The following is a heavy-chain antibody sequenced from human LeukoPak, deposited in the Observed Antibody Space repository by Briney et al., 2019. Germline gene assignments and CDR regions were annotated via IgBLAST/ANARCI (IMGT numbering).Heavy chain of an antibody. D-gene: IGHD3-3*01. Sequence: PSETLSLTCTVSGGSISSYYWSWIRQPPGKGLEWIGYIYYSGSTNYNPSLKSRVTISVDTSKNQFSLKLSSVTAADTAAYYCARESIYDFWSNYFDYWGQGTLVTVSS. V-gene: IGHV4-59*01. CDR2: IYYSGST. CDR1: GGSISSYY. J-gene: IGHJ4*02. CDR3: ARESIYDFWSNYFDY.